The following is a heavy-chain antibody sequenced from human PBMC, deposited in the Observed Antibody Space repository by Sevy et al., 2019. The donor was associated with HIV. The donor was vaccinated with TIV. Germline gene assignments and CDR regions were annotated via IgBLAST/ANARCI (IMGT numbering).Heavy chain of an antibody. CDR1: GFSFTWYW. V-gene: IGHV3-7*01. CDR2: IKQDGSEK. J-gene: IGHJ6*02. CDR3: ARAGSNYGYYYYGMDV. D-gene: IGHD4-4*01. Sequence: GGSLRLSCAASGFSFTWYWMSWVRQTPEKGLEWVANIKQDGSEKNYVDSVKGRFTISRDNAKNSLYLQMNSLRAEDTAVYYCARAGSNYGYYYYGMDVWGQGTTVTVSS.